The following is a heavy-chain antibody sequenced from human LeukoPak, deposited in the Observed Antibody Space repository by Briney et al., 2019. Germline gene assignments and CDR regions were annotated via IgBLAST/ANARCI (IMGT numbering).Heavy chain of an antibody. D-gene: IGHD2/OR15-2a*01. CDR2: ISSTGGST. V-gene: IGHV3-23*01. J-gene: IGHJ3*02. CDR1: GFTFSSYA. Sequence: GGSLRLSCAASGFTFSSYAMIWVRQAPGKGLEWVSGISSTGGSTHYADSVKGRFTITRDNSKNTLYLQMNTLRAEDTAVYSCAKGTTWAFDIWGQGTMVTVSS. CDR3: AKGTTWAFDI.